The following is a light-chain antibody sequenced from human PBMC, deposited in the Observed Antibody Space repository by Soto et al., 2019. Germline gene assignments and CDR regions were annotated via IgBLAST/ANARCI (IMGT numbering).Light chain of an antibody. CDR3: QQYGSSLQT. CDR2: GAS. CDR1: QSVRSSY. J-gene: IGKJ1*01. V-gene: IGKV3-20*01. Sequence: ESGFIKYKNTVSLSTRERVTHSSRASQSVRSSYLAWFQQKPGQAPRLLIYGASSRATGIPDRFSGSGSGTDFTLTISRLEPEDSAVYYCQQYGSSLQTFGQGTKV.